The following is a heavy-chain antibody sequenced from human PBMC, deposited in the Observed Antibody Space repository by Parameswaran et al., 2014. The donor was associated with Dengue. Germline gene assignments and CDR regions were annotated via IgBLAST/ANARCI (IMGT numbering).Heavy chain of an antibody. Sequence: VRQMPGKGLEWVSSISGSGETTTHADSVKGRFSISRDNFKNTLYLQMDSLGAEDTAIYYCAKDQYDYVWRSYRSVLSSWGQGTLVTVSS. CDR2: ISGSGETT. V-gene: IGHV3-23*01. J-gene: IGHJ5*02. CDR3: AKDQYDYVWRSYRSVLSS. D-gene: IGHD3-16*02.